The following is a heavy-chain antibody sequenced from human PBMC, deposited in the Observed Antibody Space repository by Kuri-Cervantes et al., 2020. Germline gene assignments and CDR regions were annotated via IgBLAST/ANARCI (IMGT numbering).Heavy chain of an antibody. V-gene: IGHV4-61*02. CDR1: GGSINSGNYY. CDR3: ARAYYYDSSGYYSLEYNWFDP. D-gene: IGHD3-22*01. CDR2: ISGSGNT. Sequence: SCTVSGGSINSGNYYWSWIRQPAGKGLEWIGRISGSGNTNYNPSLKSRVTMSVDTSKNQFSLKLSSVTAADTAVYYCARAYYYDSSGYYSLEYNWFDPWGQGTLVTVSS. J-gene: IGHJ5*02.